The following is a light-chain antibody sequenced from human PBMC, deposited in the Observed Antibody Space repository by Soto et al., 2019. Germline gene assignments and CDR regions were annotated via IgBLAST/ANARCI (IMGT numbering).Light chain of an antibody. CDR2: GES. V-gene: IGKV3-15*01. CDR3: HKYYTWPRT. CDR1: QTVTTD. Sequence: EIVMTQSPVTLSLSPGESATLSCRASQTVTTDLAWYQQKTGQAPRLVIHGESTRATDLPARLSGSGSGTELNLTISRLQSEDIAVYYCHKYYTWPRTCGQGTKVDIK. J-gene: IGKJ1*01.